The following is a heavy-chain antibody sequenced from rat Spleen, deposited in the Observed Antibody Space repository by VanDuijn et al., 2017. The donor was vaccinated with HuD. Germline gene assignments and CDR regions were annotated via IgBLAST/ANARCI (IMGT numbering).Heavy chain of an antibody. D-gene: IGHD1-12*01. CDR2: MWSGGTT. CDR3: ARERIYYYDDRGYFDL. V-gene: IGHV2-45*01. J-gene: IGHJ1*01. CDR1: GFSLTRYN. Sequence: QVQLMESGPGLVQPSETLSLTCTVSGFSLTRYNVHWVRQPPGKGPEWMGVMWSGGTTDYNFALKSRLSISRDTSKNQVFLKMNSLQSEDTTTYYCARERIYYYDDRGYFDLWGPGTMVTVSS.